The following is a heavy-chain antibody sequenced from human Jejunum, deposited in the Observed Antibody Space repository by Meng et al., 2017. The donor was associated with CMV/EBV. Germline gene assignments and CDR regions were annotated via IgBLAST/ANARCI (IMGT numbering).Heavy chain of an antibody. D-gene: IGHD2-2*01. V-gene: IGHV3-48*03. CDR1: FSSYE. Sequence: FSSYEMNWVRQAPGKGLEWVSYISYSGSTVYYADSVKGRFTISRDNAKNSLSLQMNSLRAEDTALYYCATGDCTSASCSGWGAFDFWGRGTMVTVSS. CDR3: ATGDCTSASCSGWGAFDF. CDR2: ISYSGSTV. J-gene: IGHJ3*01.